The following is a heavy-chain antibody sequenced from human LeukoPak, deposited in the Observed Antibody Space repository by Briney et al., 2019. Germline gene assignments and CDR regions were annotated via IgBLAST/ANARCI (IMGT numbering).Heavy chain of an antibody. CDR2: IYYTGNT. D-gene: IGHD3-22*01. Sequence: SETLSLTCTVSGVSISSSNSYWGWIRQPPGKGLEWIGSIYYTGNTYYNASLKSRVTISIDTSKNQISLRLTSVTAADTAVYYCAREPHYYDSSGYYYGTSYWGQGTLVTVSS. CDR1: GVSISSSNSY. V-gene: IGHV4-39*07. CDR3: AREPHYYDSSGYYYGTSY. J-gene: IGHJ4*02.